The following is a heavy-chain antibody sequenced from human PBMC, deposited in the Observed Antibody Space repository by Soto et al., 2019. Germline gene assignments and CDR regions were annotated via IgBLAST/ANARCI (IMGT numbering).Heavy chain of an antibody. D-gene: IGHD3-22*01. CDR1: GGSISSGGYY. Sequence: QVQLQESGPGLVKPSQTLSLTCTVSGGSISSGGYYWSWIRQHPGKGLEWIGYIYYSGSTYYNPSLKRRVTTSADTSKHQLPMKRRSATDAGRAVYYCAGALMGDSSGHRPPLYYWGQGTLVTVSS. V-gene: IGHV4-31*03. CDR3: AGALMGDSSGHRPPLYY. J-gene: IGHJ4*02. CDR2: IYYSGST.